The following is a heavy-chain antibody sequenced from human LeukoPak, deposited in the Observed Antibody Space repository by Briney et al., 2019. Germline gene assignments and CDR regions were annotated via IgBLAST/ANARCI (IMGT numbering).Heavy chain of an antibody. D-gene: IGHD3-22*01. Sequence: SQTLSLTCTVSGGSISSGDYYWSWIRQPPGKGLEWIRYIYYSGSTNYNPSLKSRVTTSVDTSKNQFSLKLSSVTAADTAVYYCARERLGYYDRSGLDYWGQGTLVTVSS. CDR3: ARERLGYYDRSGLDY. V-gene: IGHV4-61*08. CDR1: GGSISSGDYY. CDR2: IYYSGST. J-gene: IGHJ4*02.